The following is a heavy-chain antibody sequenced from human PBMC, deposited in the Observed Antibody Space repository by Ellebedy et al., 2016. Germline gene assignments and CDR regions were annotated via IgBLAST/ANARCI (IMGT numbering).Heavy chain of an antibody. V-gene: IGHV1-69*13. J-gene: IGHJ4*02. D-gene: IGHD6-13*01. Sequence: SVKVSXKASGGTFSSYAISWVRQAPGQGLEWMGGIIPMFGIANYAQKFQGRVTITADESTSTAYMELRSLRSEDTAVYYCARNSREQQLAPRWDYWGQGTLVTVSS. CDR1: GGTFSSYA. CDR3: ARNSREQQLAPRWDY. CDR2: IIPMFGIA.